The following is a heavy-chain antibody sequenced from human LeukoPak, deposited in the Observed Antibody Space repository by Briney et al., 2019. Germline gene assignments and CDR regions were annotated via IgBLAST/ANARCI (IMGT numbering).Heavy chain of an antibody. V-gene: IGHV3-23*01. CDR1: GFTFNSYA. CDR2: ISGSGGGT. CDR3: ARAKPKNMVRGLIMRRESRYYFDY. Sequence: GGSLRLSCAASGFTFNSYAMTWVRQAPGKGLEWVSAISGSGGGTYFADSVKGRFTISRDNSKSTLYIQMNSLRAEDTAVYYCARAKPKNMVRGLIMRRESRYYFDYWGQGTLVTVSS. D-gene: IGHD3-10*01. J-gene: IGHJ4*02.